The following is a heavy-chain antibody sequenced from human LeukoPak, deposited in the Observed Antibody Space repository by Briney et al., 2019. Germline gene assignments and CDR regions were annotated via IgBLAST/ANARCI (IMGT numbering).Heavy chain of an antibody. Sequence: PGGSLRLSCAASGFTFSSYSMNWVRQAPGKGLEWVSSISSSSSYIYYADSVKGRFTISRDNAKNSLYLQMNSLRAEDTAVYYCARDGVATIDELTEPAMWFDPWGQGTLVTVSS. V-gene: IGHV3-21*01. CDR2: ISSSSSYI. D-gene: IGHD5-12*01. J-gene: IGHJ5*02. CDR3: ARDGVATIDELTEPAMWFDP. CDR1: GFTFSSYS.